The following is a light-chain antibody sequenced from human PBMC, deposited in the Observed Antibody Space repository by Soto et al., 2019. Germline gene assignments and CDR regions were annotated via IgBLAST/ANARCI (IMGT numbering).Light chain of an antibody. CDR2: DNN. V-gene: IGLV1-51*01. CDR3: GTWDSSLSAVL. CDR1: NSNIGNNY. Sequence: QSVLTQPPSVSEAPGQKVTISCSGSNSNIGNNYVSWYQQLPGTAPKLLIYDNNERPSGIPDRFSGSKSGTSATLGITGLQTGDEADYYCGTWDSSLSAVLFGGGTKLTVL. J-gene: IGLJ2*01.